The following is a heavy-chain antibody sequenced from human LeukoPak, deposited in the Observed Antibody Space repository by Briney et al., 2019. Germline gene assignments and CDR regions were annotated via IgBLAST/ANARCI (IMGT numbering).Heavy chain of an antibody. J-gene: IGHJ6*03. D-gene: IGHD2-15*01. CDR3: AKEGYCSGGSCPYYYYMDV. V-gene: IGHV3-23*01. CDR2: ISGSGGST. Sequence: GGTLRLSCAASGFTFSSYGMSWVRQAPGKGLEWVSAISGSGGSTYYADSVKGRFTISRDNSKNTLYLQMNSLRAEDTAVYYCAKEGYCSGGSCPYYYYMDVWGKGTTVTISS. CDR1: GFTFSSYG.